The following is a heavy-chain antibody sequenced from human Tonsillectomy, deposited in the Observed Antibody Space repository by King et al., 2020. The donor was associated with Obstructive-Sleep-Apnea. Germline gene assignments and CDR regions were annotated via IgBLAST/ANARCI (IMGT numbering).Heavy chain of an antibody. V-gene: IGHV3-33*01. CDR1: GFTFSSYG. D-gene: IGHD2-2*01. J-gene: IGHJ6*02. Sequence: VQLVESGGGVVQPGRSLRLSCAASGFTFSSYGMHWVRQAPGKGLEGVAVIWYDGSNKYYADSVKGRFTISRDNSKNTLYLQMNSLRAEDTAVYYCARDGGDQLLMVPSYYYYGMDVWGQGTTVTVSS. CDR2: IWYDGSNK. CDR3: ARDGGDQLLMVPSYYYYGMDV.